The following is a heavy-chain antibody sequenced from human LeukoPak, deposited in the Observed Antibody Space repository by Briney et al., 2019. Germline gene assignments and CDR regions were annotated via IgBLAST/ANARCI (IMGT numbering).Heavy chain of an antibody. Sequence: SETLSLTCTVSGGSISSSSYYWGWIRQPPGKGLEWIGYIYYSGSTNYNPSLKSRVTISVDTSKNQFPLKLSSVTAADTAVYYCARVLDYYGSGTRDFDYWGQGILVTVSS. D-gene: IGHD3-10*01. CDR1: GGSISSSSYY. CDR2: IYYSGST. J-gene: IGHJ4*02. CDR3: ARVLDYYGSGTRDFDY. V-gene: IGHV4-61*05.